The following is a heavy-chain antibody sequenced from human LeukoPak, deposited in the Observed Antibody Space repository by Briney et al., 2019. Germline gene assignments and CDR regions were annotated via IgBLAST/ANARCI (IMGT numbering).Heavy chain of an antibody. CDR1: GYTFTIYY. J-gene: IGHJ4*02. V-gene: IGHV1-46*01. CDR3: ARDPGTYSSSSEVISGFDY. D-gene: IGHD6-6*01. CDR2: INPSGGST. Sequence: GSVKVSFKASGYTFTIYYMHWVRQAPGQGLEWVGIINPSGGSTSYAQKFRGRVTMTRDMSTSTVYMELSSLRSEDTAVYYCARDPGTYSSSSEVISGFDYWGQGALVTVSS.